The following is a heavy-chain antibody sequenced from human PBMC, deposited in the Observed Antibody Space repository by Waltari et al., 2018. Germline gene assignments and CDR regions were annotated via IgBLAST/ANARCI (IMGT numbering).Heavy chain of an antibody. CDR2: IIPIFNTV. Sequence: QVQLVQSGAEVKKPGSSVKVSCKASGGTFSTYAIGWWRQAPGQGLEWMGGIIPIFNTVKYAQKFQGRVTITTDESTTTAYMELSRLRSEDTAVYYCARGSNTWSIFVDYWGQGTLVTVSP. D-gene: IGHD6-13*01. V-gene: IGHV1-69*05. CDR1: GGTFSTYA. CDR3: ARGSNTWSIFVDY. J-gene: IGHJ4*02.